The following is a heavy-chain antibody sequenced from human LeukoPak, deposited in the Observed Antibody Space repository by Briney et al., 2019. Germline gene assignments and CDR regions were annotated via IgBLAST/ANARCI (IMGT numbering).Heavy chain of an antibody. CDR2: IYYSGNT. CDR1: GGSMTNYY. D-gene: IGHD6-25*01. J-gene: IGHJ3*02. CDR3: ARHVGYQFAFDI. Sequence: SETLSLTCTVSGGSMTNYYWSWIRQPPGKELEWIGYIYYSGNTNYNPSLKSRVTMSVDTSENQFSLKLTFVTAADTAIYYCARHVGYQFAFDIWGQGTMVTVSS. V-gene: IGHV4-59*08.